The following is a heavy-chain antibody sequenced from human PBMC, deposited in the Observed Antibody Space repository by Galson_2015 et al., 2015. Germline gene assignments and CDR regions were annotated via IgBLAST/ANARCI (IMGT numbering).Heavy chain of an antibody. CDR1: GFTFSSYA. J-gene: IGHJ5*02. CDR3: AKDRDCSGDNCWRWFDP. V-gene: IGHV3-23*01. Sequence: SLRLSCAASGFTFSSYAMSWVRQVPGKGLEWVSTVSGTGGRTYYADSVKGRFTISRDNSKNTLFLQMNSLRAEDTAVYYCAKDRDCSGDNCWRWFDPWGQGSLVTVSS. CDR2: VSGTGGRT. D-gene: IGHD2-15*01.